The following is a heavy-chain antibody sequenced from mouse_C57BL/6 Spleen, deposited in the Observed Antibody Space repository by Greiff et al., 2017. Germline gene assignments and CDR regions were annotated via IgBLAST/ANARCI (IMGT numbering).Heavy chain of an antibody. CDR2: INYDGSST. Sequence: EVKLVESEGGLVQPGSSMKLSCTASGFTFSDYYMAWVRQVPEKGLEWVANINYDGSSTYYLDSLKSRFIISRDNAKNILYLQMSSLKSEDTSTYYCARPTVGESYWYFDVWGTGTTVTVSS. J-gene: IGHJ1*03. CDR1: GFTFSDYY. D-gene: IGHD1-1*01. V-gene: IGHV5-16*01. CDR3: ARPTVGESYWYFDV.